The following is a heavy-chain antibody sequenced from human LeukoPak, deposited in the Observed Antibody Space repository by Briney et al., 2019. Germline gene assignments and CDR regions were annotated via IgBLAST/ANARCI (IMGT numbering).Heavy chain of an antibody. J-gene: IGHJ6*03. CDR3: ARDAYYYMDV. V-gene: IGHV3-33*01. Sequence: GRSLRLSCAASGFTFSSYGMRWVRQAPGKGLEWVAVIWYDGGNKYYADSVKGRFTISRDNSKTTLYLQMNSLKAEDTAVYYCARDAYYYMDVWGKGTTVTVSS. CDR2: IWYDGGNK. CDR1: GFTFSSYG.